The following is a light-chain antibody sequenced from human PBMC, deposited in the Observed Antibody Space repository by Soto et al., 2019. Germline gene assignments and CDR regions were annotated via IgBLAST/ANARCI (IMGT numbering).Light chain of an antibody. Sequence: DIQMTQSPSSLSASVGDRVTITCRASQGITNYVAWYQHRPGRVPKLLIYGASTLQSGVPSRFNGSGSGTDFTLTIGSLQPEDVATYYCQKYNSAPWTFGQGTKVEIK. CDR3: QKYNSAPWT. CDR1: QGITNY. J-gene: IGKJ1*01. CDR2: GAS. V-gene: IGKV1-27*01.